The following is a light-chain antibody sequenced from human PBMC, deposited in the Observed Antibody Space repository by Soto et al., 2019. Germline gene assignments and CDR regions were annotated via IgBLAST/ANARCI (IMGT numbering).Light chain of an antibody. CDR1: QTISSW. J-gene: IGKJ1*01. CDR2: KAA. CDR3: QQYNYYSRT. Sequence: DIQMTQSPSTLSGSVGDRVTITFRASQTISSWLAWYQQKPGKAPKLLIYKAASLESGVPSRFSGSGSGTEFTLTISSLQPDDFATYYCQQYNYYSRTFGQGTKWIS. V-gene: IGKV1-5*03.